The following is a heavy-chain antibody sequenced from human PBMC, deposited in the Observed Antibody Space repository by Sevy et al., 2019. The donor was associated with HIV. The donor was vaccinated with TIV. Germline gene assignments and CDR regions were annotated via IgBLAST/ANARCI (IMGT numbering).Heavy chain of an antibody. D-gene: IGHD2-15*01. J-gene: IGHJ3*02. CDR1: EFTFSTYA. Sequence: GGSLRLSCAASEFTFSTYAMNWVRQAPGKGLEWVSDISGRGGSTDYADSVKGRFTISRDNSKNMMYLQMNSLRAEDTAIYYCAKVDCGGGTCDSGAFDIWGQGTMVTVSS. V-gene: IGHV3-23*01. CDR2: ISGRGGST. CDR3: AKVDCGGGTCDSGAFDI.